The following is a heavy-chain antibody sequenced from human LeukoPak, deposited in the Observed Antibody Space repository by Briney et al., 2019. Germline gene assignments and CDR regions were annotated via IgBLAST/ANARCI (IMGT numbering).Heavy chain of an antibody. CDR2: INHSGST. CDR3: ARNRYYYGSGNYGVPNWFDP. D-gene: IGHD3-10*01. J-gene: IGHJ5*02. V-gene: IGHV4-34*01. Sequence: SETLSLTCAVYGGSFSGYYWSWIRQPPGKRLEWIGEINHSGSTNYNPSLKSRVTISVDTSKNQFSLKLSSVTAADTAVYYCARNRYYYGSGNYGVPNWFDPCGQGTLVTVSS. CDR1: GGSFSGYY.